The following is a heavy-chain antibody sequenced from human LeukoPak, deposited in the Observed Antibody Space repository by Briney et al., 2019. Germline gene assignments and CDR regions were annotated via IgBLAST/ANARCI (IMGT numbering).Heavy chain of an antibody. J-gene: IGHJ5*02. CDR3: ARGPITIFGVVTFNWFDP. D-gene: IGHD3-3*01. Sequence: ASVKVSCKASGYTFTNYAMHWVRQAPGQRLEWMGWINAGNGNTKYSQEFQGRVTITRETSASIVYMELSSLRSEDMAVYYCARGPITIFGVVTFNWFDPWGQGTLVTVSS. V-gene: IGHV1-3*03. CDR2: INAGNGNT. CDR1: GYTFTNYA.